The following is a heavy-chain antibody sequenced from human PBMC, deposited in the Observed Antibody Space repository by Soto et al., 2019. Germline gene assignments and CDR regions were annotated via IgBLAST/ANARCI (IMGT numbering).Heavy chain of an antibody. J-gene: IGHJ5*02. Sequence: ASLKVSCKASGYTFTSYGISWVRQAPGQGLEWMGWISGSTANINYAQKFQGRVTMTTDTSTSTAYMELRSLRSGDTAVYFCARSYSTRWYNYFDPWGQGTLVTVSS. CDR3: ARSYSTRWYNYFDP. V-gene: IGHV1-18*04. CDR2: ISGSTANI. CDR1: GYTFTSYG. D-gene: IGHD2-2*01.